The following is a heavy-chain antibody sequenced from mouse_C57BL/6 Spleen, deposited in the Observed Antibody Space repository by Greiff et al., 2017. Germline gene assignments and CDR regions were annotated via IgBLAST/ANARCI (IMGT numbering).Heavy chain of an antibody. J-gene: IGHJ4*01. V-gene: IGHV2-9-1*01. Sequence: QVQLKESGPGLVAPSQSLSITCTVSGFSLTSYAISWVRQPPGKGLEWLGVIWTGGGTNYNSALKSRLSISKDNSKSQVFLKMNSLQTDDTARYYWARVDYGYDGTPYYAMDYWGQGTSGTVSA. CDR3: ARVDYGYDGTPYYAMDY. D-gene: IGHD2-2*01. CDR2: IWTGGGT. CDR1: GFSLTSYA.